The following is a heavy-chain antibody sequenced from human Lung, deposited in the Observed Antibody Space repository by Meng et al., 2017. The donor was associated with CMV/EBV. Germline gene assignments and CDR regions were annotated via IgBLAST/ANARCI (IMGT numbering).Heavy chain of an antibody. CDR1: GGSFSGYY. V-gene: IGHV4-34*01. D-gene: IGHD2-2*01. CDR2: INHSGSI. J-gene: IGHJ6*02. CDR3: ARLGYCSSTSCYPGNYYYGMDV. Sequence: SXTLSLTCAVYGGSFSGYYWSWIRQPPGKGLEWIGEINHSGSINYNPSLKSRVTISVDTSKNQFSLKLSSVTAADTAVYYCARLGYCSSTSCYPGNYYYGMDVWGQGTTVTVSS.